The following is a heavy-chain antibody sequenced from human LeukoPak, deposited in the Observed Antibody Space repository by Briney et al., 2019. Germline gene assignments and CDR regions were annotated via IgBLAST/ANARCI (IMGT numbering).Heavy chain of an antibody. J-gene: IGHJ6*02. CDR2: IYYSGST. D-gene: IGHD2-21*01. CDR1: GGSISSGGYY. CDR3: ARVPPFAFYGMDV. V-gene: IGHV4-31*03. Sequence: SQTLSLTCTVSGGSISSGGYYWSWIRQHPGKGLEWIGYIYYSGSTYYNPSPKSRVTISVDTSKNQFSLKLSSVTAADTAVYYCARVPPFAFYGMDVWGQGTTVTVSS.